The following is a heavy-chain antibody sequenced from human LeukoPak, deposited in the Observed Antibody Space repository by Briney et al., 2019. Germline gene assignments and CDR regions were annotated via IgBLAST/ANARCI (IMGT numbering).Heavy chain of an antibody. CDR3: ARGDDCGGDCYSWTSEWFDP. Sequence: SETLSLTCTVSGGSISSSSYHWGWIRQPPGKGLEWIGSIYYSGSTKYSPSLKSRVTISVDKSKNQFSLKLNSVTAADTAVYYCARGDDCGGDCYSWTSEWFDPWGQGALVIVSS. CDR2: IYYSGST. J-gene: IGHJ5*02. V-gene: IGHV4-39*07. D-gene: IGHD2-21*02. CDR1: GGSISSSSYH.